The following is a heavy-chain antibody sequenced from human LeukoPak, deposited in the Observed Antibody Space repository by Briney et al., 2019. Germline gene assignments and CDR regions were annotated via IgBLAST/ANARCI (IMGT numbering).Heavy chain of an antibody. CDR3: ARDVEIANRETRPIDY. D-gene: IGHD5-12*01. Sequence: ASVKVSCKASGYTFTGYYMHWVRQAPGQGLEWMGWINPNSGGTNYARKFQGRVTMTRDTSISTAYMELSRLRSDDTAVYYCARDVEIANRETRPIDYWGQGTLVTVSS. CDR2: INPNSGGT. CDR1: GYTFTGYY. J-gene: IGHJ4*02. V-gene: IGHV1-2*02.